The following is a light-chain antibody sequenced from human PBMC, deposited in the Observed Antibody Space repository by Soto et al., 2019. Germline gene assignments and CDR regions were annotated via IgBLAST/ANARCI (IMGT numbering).Light chain of an antibody. CDR2: HTA. V-gene: IGKV1-33*01. CDR1: KDIKNF. J-gene: IGKJ2*01. CDR3: QQYETLPYT. Sequence: DIQMTQSPSSLPASVGDRVTIACQASKDIKNFLHWYQQKPGEAPKLLIFHTANLEAGVPSRFSGSGSGTSFTVTITSLQPEDFATYYCQQYETLPYTFGQGTTVDIK.